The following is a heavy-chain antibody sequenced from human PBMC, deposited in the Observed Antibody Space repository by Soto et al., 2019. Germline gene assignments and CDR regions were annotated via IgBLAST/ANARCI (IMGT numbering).Heavy chain of an antibody. CDR1: GFTFSNAW. CDR3: TTNNAPSCGSMSCYRPF. J-gene: IGHJ4*02. CDR2: IKSESDGGTT. D-gene: IGHD2-2*01. Sequence: EVQLVDSGGGLVKPGGSLRLSCAASGFTFSNAWMTWVRQAPGKGLECVGRIKSESDGGTTDYAAPVNGRFTISRDDSKNTLYLQMDSLKAEDTGISYCTTNNAPSCGSMSCYRPFWGQGTLVTVSS. V-gene: IGHV3-15*01.